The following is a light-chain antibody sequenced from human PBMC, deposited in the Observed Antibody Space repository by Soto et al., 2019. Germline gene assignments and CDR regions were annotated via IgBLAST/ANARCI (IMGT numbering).Light chain of an antibody. CDR2: DAS. CDR3: QQYTYNNNPWM. V-gene: IGKV1-5*01. CDR1: QTISSW. J-gene: IGKJ1*01. Sequence: DIQMTQSPSSVSASVGDRVTITCRSSQTISSWLAWCQQKPGKAPKLLVYDASTLQSGVATRFSGSGSGTEFTLIISGRQPEDSATYYCQQYTYNNNPWMLGQGTKVDIK.